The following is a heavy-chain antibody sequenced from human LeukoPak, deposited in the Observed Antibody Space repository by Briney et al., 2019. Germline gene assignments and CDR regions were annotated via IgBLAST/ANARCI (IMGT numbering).Heavy chain of an antibody. CDR1: GFIFSSYW. CDR3: AKDGDQKAFDI. Sequence: PGGSLRLSCAASGFIFSSYWMSWVRQAPGKGLEWVANINQDGSEKYYVDSVKGRFTISRDNAKNSLYLQMNSLRAEDTAVYYCAKDGDQKAFDIWGQGTMVTVSS. D-gene: IGHD7-27*01. CDR2: INQDGSEK. J-gene: IGHJ3*02. V-gene: IGHV3-7*01.